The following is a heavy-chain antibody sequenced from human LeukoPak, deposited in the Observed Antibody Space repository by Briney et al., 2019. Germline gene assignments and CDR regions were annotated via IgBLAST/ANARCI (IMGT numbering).Heavy chain of an antibody. J-gene: IGHJ4*02. CDR1: GFTFTSYS. D-gene: IGHD1-26*01. CDR2: ISGGGGST. V-gene: IGHV3-23*01. CDR3: AKGGKWDVTPFDY. Sequence: GGSLRLSCAASGFTFTSYSMNWVRQAPGKGLEWVSTISGGGGSTYYADSVKGRFTISRDKSKNTLYLQVNSLRAEDTAVYYCAKGGKWDVTPFDYWGQGTLVTVSS.